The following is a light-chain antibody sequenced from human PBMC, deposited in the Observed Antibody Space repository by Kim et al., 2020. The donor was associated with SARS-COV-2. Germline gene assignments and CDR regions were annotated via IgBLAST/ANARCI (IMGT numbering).Light chain of an antibody. V-gene: IGKV3-11*01. Sequence: LSAGERSTPPCWASQQGISYLSWWHQQPARPPTRVIIDAAYSAAGVPPGFSSSGWVTNFSLTISSLVPSDYAVYYYWQRNNCRLAFGQGTRLEIK. J-gene: IGKJ5*01. CDR1: QQGISY. CDR3: WQRNNCRLA. CDR2: DAA.